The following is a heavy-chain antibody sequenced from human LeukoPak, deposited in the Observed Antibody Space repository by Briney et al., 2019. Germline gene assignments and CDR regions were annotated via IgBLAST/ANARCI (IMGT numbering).Heavy chain of an antibody. D-gene: IGHD4-23*01. Sequence: GGSLRLSCAASGFTFSTYAMSWVRQAAGKGLEWVSLISGSGGGTYYADSVKGRFTISRDNSKNTLYLQLNSLRVEDTAVYYCASGLRWRIDYWGQGTLVTVSS. CDR2: ISGSGGGT. CDR1: GFTFSTYA. CDR3: ASGLRWRIDY. J-gene: IGHJ4*02. V-gene: IGHV3-23*01.